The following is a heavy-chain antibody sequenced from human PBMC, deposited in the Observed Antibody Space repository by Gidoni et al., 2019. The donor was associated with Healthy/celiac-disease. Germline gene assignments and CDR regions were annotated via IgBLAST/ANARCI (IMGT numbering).Heavy chain of an antibody. V-gene: IGHV4-39*07. Sequence: QLQLQEPAPGPVKPSETLSLTCTVAGGAISSSSYYWGWIRQPPGKGLEWIGSIYYSGSTYYNPSLKSRVTISVDTSKHQFSLKLSSVTAADTAVYYCAREGYSSGWSDYWGQGTLVTVSS. CDR1: GGAISSSSYY. J-gene: IGHJ4*02. D-gene: IGHD6-19*01. CDR2: IYYSGST. CDR3: AREGYSSGWSDY.